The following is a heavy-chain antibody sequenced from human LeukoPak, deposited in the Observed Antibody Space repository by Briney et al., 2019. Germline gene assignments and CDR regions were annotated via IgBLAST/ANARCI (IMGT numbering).Heavy chain of an antibody. V-gene: IGHV5-51*01. CDR3: ASPLWSSGYHKT. Sequence: GESPKISCVASGDSFTSYWIAWGRQMPRKSLEWMGIIFHGNSDTRYSPTFQGQVTISVDKSISTAYLQWSSLKASDTAMYYCASPLWSSGYHKTGGEGTLVTVP. J-gene: IGHJ4*02. CDR1: GDSFTSYW. D-gene: IGHD3-22*01. CDR2: IFHGNSDT.